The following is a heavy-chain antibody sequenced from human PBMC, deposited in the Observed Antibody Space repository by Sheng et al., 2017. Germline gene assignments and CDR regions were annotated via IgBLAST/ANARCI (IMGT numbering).Heavy chain of an antibody. CDR1: QFTFGTYA. CDR3: AKLGRVFPMVTTVFLLYI. D-gene: IGHD4-17*01. CDR2: ISGSGGSA. V-gene: IGHV3-23*04. Sequence: EMQLVESGGALVQTGGSLRLSCVSSQFTFGTYAMSWVRQAPGKGLEWVSAISGSGGSANYADSVKGRFSLSRDNSKNTLYLQMNSLRAEDTAVYYCAKLGRVFPMVTTVFLLYIWGQGTMVAVSS. J-gene: IGHJ3*02.